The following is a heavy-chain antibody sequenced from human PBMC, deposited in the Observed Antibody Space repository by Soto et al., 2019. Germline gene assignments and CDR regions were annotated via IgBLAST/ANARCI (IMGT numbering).Heavy chain of an antibody. CDR2: IWYDGSNK. Sequence: QVQLVESGGGVVQPGRSLRLSCAASGFTFSSYGMHWVRQAPGKGLEWVAVIWYDGSNKYYADSVKGRFTISRDNSKNTLYLQMNSLRAEDTAVYYCARGGELFPYRESRRYYYYCMDVWGQGTTVTVSS. V-gene: IGHV3-33*01. CDR3: ARGGELFPYRESRRYYYYCMDV. J-gene: IGHJ6*02. D-gene: IGHD3-10*01. CDR1: GFTFSSYG.